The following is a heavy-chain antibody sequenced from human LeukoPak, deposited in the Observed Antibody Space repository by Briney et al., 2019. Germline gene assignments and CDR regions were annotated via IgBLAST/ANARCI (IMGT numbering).Heavy chain of an antibody. J-gene: IGHJ4*02. V-gene: IGHV4-59*08. CDR2: IYDSGST. D-gene: IGHD1-26*01. CDR1: GGSISSYY. CDR3: GRGVVGATALGY. Sequence: NPSETLSLTCTVSGGSISSYYWSWIRQPPGKGLEWIGYIYDSGSTNYNPSLMSRVTMSVDTSNNQFSLRLSSATAAGTAVYYCGRGVVGATALGYWGQGILVTVAS.